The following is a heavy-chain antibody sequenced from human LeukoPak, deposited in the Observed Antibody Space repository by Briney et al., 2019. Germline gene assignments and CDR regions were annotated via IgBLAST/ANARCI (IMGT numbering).Heavy chain of an antibody. Sequence: PGGSLRLSCAASGFTFSSYAMSWVRQAPGKGLVWVSRISSDGSGTTYADSVKGRFTISRDNAENTLYLQMNSLRAEDTAMYYCARDRLDGHSDYWGQGTLVTVSS. CDR3: ARDRLDGHSDY. CDR2: ISSDGSGT. CDR1: GFTFSSYA. V-gene: IGHV3-74*01. D-gene: IGHD5-24*01. J-gene: IGHJ4*02.